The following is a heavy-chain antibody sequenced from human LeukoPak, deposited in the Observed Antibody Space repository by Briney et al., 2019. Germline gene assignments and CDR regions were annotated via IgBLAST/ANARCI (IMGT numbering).Heavy chain of an antibody. Sequence: SQTLSLTCAISGDTVSSNTAARNWIRQSPSRGPEWLGRTFYRSKWFYDYAASVKSRITINSDTSKNQVSLHLNSVTPEDTAVYYCARSDSAKAFNYWGQGTLVTVSS. CDR1: GDTVSSNTAA. CDR3: ARSDSAKAFNY. CDR2: TFYRSKWFY. D-gene: IGHD2-21*02. V-gene: IGHV6-1*01. J-gene: IGHJ4*02.